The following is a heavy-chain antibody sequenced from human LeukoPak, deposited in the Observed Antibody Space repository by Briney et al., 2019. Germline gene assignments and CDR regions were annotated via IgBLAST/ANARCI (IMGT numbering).Heavy chain of an antibody. CDR1: GGSISSSRYY. J-gene: IGHJ6*02. D-gene: IGHD3-10*02. Sequence: PSETLSLTCTVSGGSISSSRYYWGWIRQPPGKGLEWIGSIYYSGSTYYNPSLKSRVTISVDTSKNQFSLKLSSVTAADTAVYYCARRGYVYVWGQGTTVTVSS. V-gene: IGHV4-39*01. CDR3: ARRGYVYV. CDR2: IYYSGST.